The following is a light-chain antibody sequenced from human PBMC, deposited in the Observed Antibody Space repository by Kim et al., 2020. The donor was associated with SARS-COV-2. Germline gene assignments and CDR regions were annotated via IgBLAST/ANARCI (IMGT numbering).Light chain of an antibody. CDR3: QQYDTSPYT. J-gene: IGKJ2*01. CDR1: ESVSRTS. CDR2: GAS. Sequence: EIVLTQSPGTLSLSPGKRATLSCRASESVSRTSLAWYQQKPGQAPRLLIYGASSRATGIPDRFSGSGSGTDFTLTISRLEPEDFAVYYCQQYDTSPYTFGQGTKLEI. V-gene: IGKV3-20*01.